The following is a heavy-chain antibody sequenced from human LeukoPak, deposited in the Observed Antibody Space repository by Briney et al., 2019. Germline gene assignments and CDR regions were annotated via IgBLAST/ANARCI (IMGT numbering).Heavy chain of an antibody. CDR2: ISGSGGST. Sequence: GGSLRLSCAASGFTFSSYAMSWVRQAPGKGLEWVSAISGSGGSTYYADSVKGRFTISRDNSKNTLYLQMNSLRAEDTAVYYCARGPLRVATTSPNFDYWGQGTLVTVSS. CDR3: ARGPLRVATTSPNFDY. D-gene: IGHD5-12*01. V-gene: IGHV3-23*01. J-gene: IGHJ4*02. CDR1: GFTFSSYA.